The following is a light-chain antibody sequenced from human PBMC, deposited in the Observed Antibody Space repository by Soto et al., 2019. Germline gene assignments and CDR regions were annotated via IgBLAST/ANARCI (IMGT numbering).Light chain of an antibody. V-gene: IGKV1-9*01. CDR3: QQYTSYSWT. CDR2: AAS. J-gene: IGKJ1*01. CDR1: QGISSY. Sequence: DIQLTLSPSFLSASVGDRVTITCRASQGISSYLAWYQQEPGKAPKVLIYAASTLQSGVPSRFSGSGSGTEITLIISSLQPDDFATYYCQQYTSYSWTFGQGTKVDIK.